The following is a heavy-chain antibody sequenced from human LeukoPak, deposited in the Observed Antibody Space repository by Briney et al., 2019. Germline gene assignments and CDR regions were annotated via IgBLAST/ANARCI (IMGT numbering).Heavy chain of an antibody. D-gene: IGHD3-22*01. CDR2: ISAYNGNT. CDR3: ARDNGIYYDSSWFDP. Sequence: ASVKVSCKASGYTFTSYGISWVRQAPGQGLEWMGWISAYNGNTNYAQKLQGRVTMTTDTSTSTACMELRSLRSDDTAVYYCARDNGIYYDSSWFDPWGQGTLVTVSS. J-gene: IGHJ5*02. V-gene: IGHV1-18*01. CDR1: GYTFTSYG.